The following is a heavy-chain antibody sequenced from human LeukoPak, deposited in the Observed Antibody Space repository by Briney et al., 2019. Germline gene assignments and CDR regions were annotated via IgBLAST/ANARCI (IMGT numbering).Heavy chain of an antibody. J-gene: IGHJ3*02. Sequence: PGGSLRLSCAASGFTFSSYAMSWVRQAPGKGLEWVSAIGHSGHTTYYADSVKGRFTISRDSSKNTLNLQMNSLRAEDTAVYYCAKTNVKYCSGGSCFDAFDIWGQGTMVTVSS. CDR3: AKTNVKYCSGGSCFDAFDI. CDR1: GFTFSSYA. V-gene: IGHV3-23*01. CDR2: IGHSGHTT. D-gene: IGHD2-15*01.